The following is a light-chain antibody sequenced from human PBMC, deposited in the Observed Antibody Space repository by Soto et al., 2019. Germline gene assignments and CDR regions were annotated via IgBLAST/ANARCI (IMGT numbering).Light chain of an antibody. J-gene: IGKJ2*01. V-gene: IGKV3-20*01. CDR3: QQYGISPSYT. CDR2: GAS. Sequence: EIVLTQSPGALSLSPGEGATLSCRASQSLSSSYVAWYRQKLGQPPRLLIYGASNRATGIPDRFSGSWSGTEFTLTISRLEPEDFAVYYCQQYGISPSYTFAQGTKVDIK. CDR1: QSLSSSY.